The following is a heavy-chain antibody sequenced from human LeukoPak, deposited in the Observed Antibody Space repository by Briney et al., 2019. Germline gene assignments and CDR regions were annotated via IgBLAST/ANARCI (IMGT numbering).Heavy chain of an antibody. J-gene: IGHJ4*02. Sequence: GESLKISCKGSGYSFTSYWIGWVRQMPGKGLEWMGIIYPGDSDTRYSPSFQGQVTISADKSISTAYLQWSSPKASDTAMYYCARLLGIEDGNKNLAFDYWGQGTLVTVSS. D-gene: IGHD5-24*01. CDR1: GYSFTSYW. CDR3: ARLLGIEDGNKNLAFDY. CDR2: IYPGDSDT. V-gene: IGHV5-51*01.